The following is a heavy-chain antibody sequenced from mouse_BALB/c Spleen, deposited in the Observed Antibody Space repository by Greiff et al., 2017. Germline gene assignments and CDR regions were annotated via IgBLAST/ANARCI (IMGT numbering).Heavy chain of an antibody. D-gene: IGHD4-1*01. J-gene: IGHJ4*01. V-gene: IGHV1-15*01. CDR1: GYTFTDYE. CDR3: TRSPTGTGY. Sequence: QVQLQQSGAELVRPGASVTLSCKASGYTFTDYEMHWVKQTPVHGLEWIGAIDPETGGTAYNQKFKGKATLTADKSSSTAYMELRSLTSEDSAVYYCTRSPTGTGYWGQGTAVTVSS. CDR2: IDPETGGT.